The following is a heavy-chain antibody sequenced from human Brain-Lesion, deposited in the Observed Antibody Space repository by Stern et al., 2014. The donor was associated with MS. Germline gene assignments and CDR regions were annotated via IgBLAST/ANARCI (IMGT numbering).Heavy chain of an antibody. CDR3: ARGERWFDS. CDR2: VKNYGRRT. V-gene: IGHV3-74*02. CDR1: GFTFRNYW. J-gene: IGHJ5*01. Sequence: EVQLVESGGGLVQPGGSLRLSCAASGFTFRNYWMHWVRPAPGQGLVWVSRVKNYGRRTSYADSVKGRFTMSRDNAKNTLYLQMNSLRVEDTAIYYCARGERWFDSWGQGTLVTVSS. D-gene: IGHD3-10*01.